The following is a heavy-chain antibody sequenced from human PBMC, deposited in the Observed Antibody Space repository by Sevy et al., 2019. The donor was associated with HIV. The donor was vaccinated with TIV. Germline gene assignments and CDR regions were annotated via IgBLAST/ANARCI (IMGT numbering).Heavy chain of an antibody. CDR3: AKALLFGIAVAEGAFDI. J-gene: IGHJ3*02. D-gene: IGHD6-19*01. Sequence: GGSLRLSCAASGFTFSFYGMLWVRQAPGKGLEWVAVISYDGSNKYYADSVKGRFTISRDNSKSTLYLQMNSLRAEDTAVYYCAKALLFGIAVAEGAFDIWGQGTMVTVSS. CDR1: GFTFSFYG. V-gene: IGHV3-30*18. CDR2: ISYDGSNK.